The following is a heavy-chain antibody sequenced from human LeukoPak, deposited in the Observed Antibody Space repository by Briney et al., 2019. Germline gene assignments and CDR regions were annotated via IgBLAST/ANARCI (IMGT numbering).Heavy chain of an antibody. CDR3: ARGDGNGPARRAFDI. Sequence: GASVTVTCTASGYTFTGYYIHWVRQPPGQGIEWMGWINPTSGDNKYVQKFQDRVTMTRGMSISTAYMELSRVRSDDTAGYYCARGDGNGPARRAFDIWGQGTMVTVSS. CDR1: GYTFTGYY. D-gene: IGHD5-24*01. CDR2: INPTSGDN. V-gene: IGHV1-2*02. J-gene: IGHJ3*02.